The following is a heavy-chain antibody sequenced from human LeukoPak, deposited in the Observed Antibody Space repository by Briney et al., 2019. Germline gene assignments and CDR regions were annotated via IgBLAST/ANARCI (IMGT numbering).Heavy chain of an antibody. CDR1: GYTFNAYY. D-gene: IGHD5-24*01. J-gene: IGHJ4*02. V-gene: IGHV1-2*02. Sequence: ASVKVSCKTSGYTFNAYYMHWVRQAPGQGLEWMGWINPNSGGSNYAQKFQGRVTMTSDASINTAYMELSRLISDDTAVYYCAGDGYNSRRFFDYWGQGTLVTVSS. CDR3: AGDGYNSRRFFDY. CDR2: INPNSGGS.